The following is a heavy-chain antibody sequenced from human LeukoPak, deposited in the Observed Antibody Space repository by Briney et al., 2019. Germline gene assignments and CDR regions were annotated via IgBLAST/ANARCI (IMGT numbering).Heavy chain of an antibody. J-gene: IGHJ4*02. CDR2: IIPIFGTA. CDR3: AISPAVVVPAAIDY. D-gene: IGHD2-2*01. CDR1: GGTFSSYA. V-gene: IGHV1-69*13. Sequence: SVKVSCKASGGTFSSYAISWVRQAPRQGLEWMGGIIPIFGTANYAQKFQGRVTITADESTSTVYMELSSLRPEDTAVYYCAISPAVVVPAAIDYWGQGTLSPSPQ.